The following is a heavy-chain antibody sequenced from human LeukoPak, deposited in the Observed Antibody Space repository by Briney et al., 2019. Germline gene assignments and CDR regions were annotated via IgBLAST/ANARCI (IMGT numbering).Heavy chain of an antibody. Sequence: GGSLTLSCAASGFIFSNYVIHWVRQAPGKGLQWVAVISHDGTNQYYTDSVKGRFTISRDNSKNTLYLQMNSLRAEDTAVYYCAKDRQVATHYYFDYWGQGTLVTVSS. D-gene: IGHD5-12*01. J-gene: IGHJ4*02. V-gene: IGHV3-30*04. CDR2: ISHDGTNQ. CDR3: AKDRQVATHYYFDY. CDR1: GFIFSNYV.